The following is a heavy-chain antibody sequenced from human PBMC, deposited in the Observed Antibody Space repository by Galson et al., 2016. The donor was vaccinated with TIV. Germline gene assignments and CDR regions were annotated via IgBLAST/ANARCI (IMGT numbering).Heavy chain of an antibody. CDR3: ARWAVSRSYYDYFQH. CDR2: IYNSGST. Sequence: TLSLTCNVSGGSISSGGYFWSWIRQHPGKGLEWIGNIYNSGSTYYKPSLKSRVTISVDTSKNQFSLSLTSVTATDTAVYYCARWAVSRSYYDYFQHWGRGTLVTVSS. V-gene: IGHV4-31*03. J-gene: IGHJ1*01. CDR1: GGSISSGGYF. D-gene: IGHD1-26*01.